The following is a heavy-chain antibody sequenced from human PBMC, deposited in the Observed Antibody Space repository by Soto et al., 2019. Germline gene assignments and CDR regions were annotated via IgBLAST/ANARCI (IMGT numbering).Heavy chain of an antibody. CDR2: INSDGTTT. D-gene: IGHD3-10*01. Sequence: QVQLVQSGGGLVKPGGSLRLSCEASGFNFNDYYMSWIRQAPGKGLEWVSDINSDGTTTHYADSVKGRFTISRDNAKNSLYLQMVSLRVDDTAVDYCSRDAWGGPSGQGTLVTVSS. J-gene: IGHJ5*02. V-gene: IGHV3-11*01. CDR3: SRDAWGGP. CDR1: GFNFNDYY.